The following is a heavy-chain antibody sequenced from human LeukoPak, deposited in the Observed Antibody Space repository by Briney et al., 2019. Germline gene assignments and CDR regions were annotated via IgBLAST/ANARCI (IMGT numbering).Heavy chain of an antibody. J-gene: IGHJ6*03. CDR2: ISSGSTTI. V-gene: IGHV3-48*01. D-gene: IGHD1-26*01. CDR3: ARSDGGSFYSYYYMHV. CDR1: GFTFSSYS. Sequence: GGSLRLSCAASGFTFSSYSMNWVRQAPGKGLEWVSYISSGSTTIYYTDSVKGRFTISRDNAKNSPYLQMNSLRAEDTAVYYCARSDGGSFYSYYYMHVWGKGTTVTVSS.